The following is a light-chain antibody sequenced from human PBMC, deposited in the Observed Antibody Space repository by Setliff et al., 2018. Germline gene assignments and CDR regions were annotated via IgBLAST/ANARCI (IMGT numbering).Light chain of an antibody. J-gene: IGLJ2*01. CDR1: SSDIGDSYNY. CDR3: SSYRSSSTLVV. Sequence: QSVLTQPASVSGSPGQSITISCIGTSSDIGDSYNYVSWYQHYPGKAPKLMIFDVTSRPSGVSNRFSGSKSGNTASLTISGLQAEDEALYYCSSYRSSSTLVVFGGGTKVT. V-gene: IGLV2-14*03. CDR2: DVT.